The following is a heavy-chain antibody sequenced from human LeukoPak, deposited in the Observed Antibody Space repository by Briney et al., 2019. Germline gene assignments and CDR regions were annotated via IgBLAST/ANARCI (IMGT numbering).Heavy chain of an antibody. CDR2: MNPNSGNT. D-gene: IGHD1-26*01. J-gene: IGHJ4*02. Sequence: ASVKVSCKASGYTFTSYDISWVRQATGQGLEWMGWMNPNSGNTGYAQKFQGRVTMTRNTSISTAYMELSSLRSEDTAVYYCARDRGSYYPDFDYWGQGTLVTVSS. V-gene: IGHV1-8*01. CDR1: GYTFTSYD. CDR3: ARDRGSYYPDFDY.